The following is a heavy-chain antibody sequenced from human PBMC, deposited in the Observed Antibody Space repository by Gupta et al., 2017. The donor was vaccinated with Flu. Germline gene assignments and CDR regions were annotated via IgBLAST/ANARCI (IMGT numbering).Heavy chain of an antibody. CDR3: TRQDPLRPAANDALDI. V-gene: IGHV3-73*01. CDR2: IRNRDYEYAT. D-gene: IGHD6-13*01. J-gene: IGHJ3*02. Sequence: HWVRQASGKGLEWVGRIRNRDYEYATEYAASVKGRFTISRDESENTAYLQMNSLTAEDTAVYYCTRQDPLRPAANDALDIWGQGTMVTVSS.